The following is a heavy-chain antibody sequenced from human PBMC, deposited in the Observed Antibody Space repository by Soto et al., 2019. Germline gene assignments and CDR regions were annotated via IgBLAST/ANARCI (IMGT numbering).Heavy chain of an antibody. V-gene: IGHV4-39*01. J-gene: IGHJ5*02. CDR1: GGSIRSSSYY. CDR3: ASSIAAAGTHPKKRNWFDP. Sequence: SETLSLTCAVSGGSIRSSSYYWGWIRQPTGKGLDWIGSIYYSGSTYYNPSLKSRVTISVDTSKNQFSLRLTSVTAADAAVYYCASSIAAAGTHPKKRNWFDPWGQGTPVTVSS. CDR2: IYYSGST. D-gene: IGHD6-13*01.